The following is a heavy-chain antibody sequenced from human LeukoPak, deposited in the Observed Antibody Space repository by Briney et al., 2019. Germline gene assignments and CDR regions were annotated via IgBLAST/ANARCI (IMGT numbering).Heavy chain of an antibody. V-gene: IGHV3-48*04. Sequence: GGSLRLSCAASGFTFSSFSMTWIRQAPGKGLEWVSYISSSSSTIYYADSVKGRFTISRDNAKNSLYLQMNSLRAEDTAVYYCARGSYGDYWGRGTLVTVSS. CDR2: ISSSSSTI. J-gene: IGHJ4*02. CDR1: GFTFSSFS. D-gene: IGHD5-18*01. CDR3: ARGSYGDY.